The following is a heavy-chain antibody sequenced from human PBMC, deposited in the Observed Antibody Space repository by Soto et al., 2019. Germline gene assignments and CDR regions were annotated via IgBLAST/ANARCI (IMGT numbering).Heavy chain of an antibody. D-gene: IGHD6-6*01. V-gene: IGHV1-2*04. J-gene: IGHJ4*02. CDR2: INPNSGGT. Sequence: EASVKVSCKASGYTFTGYYMHWVRQAPGQGLEWMGWINPNSGGTNYAQKFQGWVTMTRDTSISTAYMELSRLRSDDTAVYYCARGESSSSSCDYWGQGTLVTVSS. CDR3: ARGESSSSSCDY. CDR1: GYTFTGYY.